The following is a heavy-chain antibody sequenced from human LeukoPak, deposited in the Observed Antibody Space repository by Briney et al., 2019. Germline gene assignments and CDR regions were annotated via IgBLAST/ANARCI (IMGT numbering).Heavy chain of an antibody. D-gene: IGHD2-8*02. Sequence: PGRSLRLSCAASGFTFSSYAMHWVRQAPGKGLEWVAFISYDGSNEYYADSVKGRFTISRDNSKNTSYLHMHSLRAEDTAVYYCARDLRTADFPNFDYWGQGTLVTVSS. CDR2: ISYDGSNE. J-gene: IGHJ4*02. CDR3: ARDLRTADFPNFDY. V-gene: IGHV3-30*04. CDR1: GFTFSSYA.